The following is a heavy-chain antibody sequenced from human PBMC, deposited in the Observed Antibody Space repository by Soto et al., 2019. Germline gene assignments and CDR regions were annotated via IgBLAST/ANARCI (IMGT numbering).Heavy chain of an antibody. Sequence: TLPLTCTVSGGSISSGDYYCSWIRQPPGNGLWEIWYIYSAGSTYYNPSLKSRVTISVDTSKNHFSLKLSSVTAADRAVYYCARAYPPRVVVWSDPWGQGTLVTVS. CDR1: GGSISSGDYY. CDR2: IYSAGST. CDR3: ARAYPPRVVVWSDP. V-gene: IGHV4-30-4*01. J-gene: IGHJ5*02. D-gene: IGHD2-2*01.